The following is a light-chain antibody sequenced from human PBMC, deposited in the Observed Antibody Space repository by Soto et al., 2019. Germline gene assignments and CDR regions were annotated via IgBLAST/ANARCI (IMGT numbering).Light chain of an antibody. Sequence: DIQMTHSPSTLSASVGDRVTITFRASQSISNWLAWYQQKPGKAPNLLIYDVSSLGSGVPSRFSGSGSGTEFTLTISSLQPDDFATYYCQQRHSYPITFGQGTRLEIK. CDR3: QQRHSYPIT. V-gene: IGKV1-5*01. CDR1: QSISNW. CDR2: DVS. J-gene: IGKJ5*01.